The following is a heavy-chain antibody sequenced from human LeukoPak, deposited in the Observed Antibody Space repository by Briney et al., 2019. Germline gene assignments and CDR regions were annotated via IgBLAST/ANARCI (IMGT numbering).Heavy chain of an antibody. V-gene: IGHV1-18*04. CDR2: ISAYNGNT. D-gene: IGHD5-18*01. Sequence: ASGKVSCKASGYTFTSYGISWVRQAPGQGLEWMGWISAYNGNTNYAQKLQGRVTMTTDTSTSTAYLELTSLRSDDTAVYYCATSRGYSYGDYFDYWGQGTLVTVSS. J-gene: IGHJ4*02. CDR3: ATSRGYSYGDYFDY. CDR1: GYTFTSYG.